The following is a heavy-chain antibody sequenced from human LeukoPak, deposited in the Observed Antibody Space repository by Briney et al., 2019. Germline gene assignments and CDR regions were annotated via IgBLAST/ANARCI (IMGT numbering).Heavy chain of an antibody. J-gene: IGHJ4*02. D-gene: IGHD1-26*01. Sequence: GESLKISCKASGSSFSDYWIGWVRQMPGKGLEWMGIIYPGDSDTRYSPSFHGQVTISADKSSTAYMQWSSLKASDTAMYYCARGGVGATGWVSYFDFWGQGIMVTVSS. CDR3: ARGGVGATGWVSYFDF. CDR1: GSSFSDYW. V-gene: IGHV5-51*01. CDR2: IYPGDSDT.